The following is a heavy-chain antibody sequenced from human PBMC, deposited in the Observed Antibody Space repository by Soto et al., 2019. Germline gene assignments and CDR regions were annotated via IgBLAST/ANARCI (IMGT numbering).Heavy chain of an antibody. CDR1: GYTFTSYG. Sequence: ASVKVSCKASGYTFTSYGTSWVRQAPGQGLEWMGGIIPIFGTANYAQKFQGRVTITADKSTSTAYMELSSLRSEDTAVYYCARDPRGQYNWNYGPFDYWGQGTLVTAPQ. CDR2: IIPIFGTA. V-gene: IGHV1-69*06. D-gene: IGHD1-7*01. J-gene: IGHJ4*02. CDR3: ARDPRGQYNWNYGPFDY.